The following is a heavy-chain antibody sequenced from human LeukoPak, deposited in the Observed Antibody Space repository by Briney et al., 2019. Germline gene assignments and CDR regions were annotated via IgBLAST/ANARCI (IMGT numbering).Heavy chain of an antibody. Sequence: SETLSLTCSVSGYSISSGYYWGWIRQPPGKGLEWIGSIYHSGSTYYNPSLKSRVTISVDTSKTQFSLKLNSVTAADTAVYYCARDFYDYVWGSFRPYWYFDLWGRGTLVTVSS. J-gene: IGHJ2*01. CDR2: IYHSGST. CDR3: ARDFYDYVWGSFRPYWYFDL. D-gene: IGHD3-16*02. CDR1: GYSISSGYY. V-gene: IGHV4-38-2*02.